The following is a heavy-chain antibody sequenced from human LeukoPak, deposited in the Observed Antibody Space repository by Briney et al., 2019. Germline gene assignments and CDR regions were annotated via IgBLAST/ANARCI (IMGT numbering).Heavy chain of an antibody. CDR2: IRFDGSDQ. CDR1: GFTFSLYG. Sequence: PGGSLRLSCAASGFTFSLYGMHWVRQAPGGGLEWLTFIRFDGSDQYYADSVKGRFTISRDNSKNTLYLQMNSLRAEDTAVYYCAKAPSMTGDYWGQGTLVTVSS. D-gene: IGHD3-9*01. CDR3: AKAPSMTGDY. V-gene: IGHV3-30*02. J-gene: IGHJ4*02.